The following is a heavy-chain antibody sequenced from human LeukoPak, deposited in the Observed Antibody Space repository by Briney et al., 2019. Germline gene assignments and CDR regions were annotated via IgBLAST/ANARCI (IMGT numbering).Heavy chain of an antibody. D-gene: IGHD6-13*01. CDR1: GFTFSSYS. V-gene: IGHV3-21*01. CDR2: ISSSSSYI. Sequence: GGSLRLSCAASGFTFSSYSMNWVRQAPGKGLEWVSSISSSSSYIYYADSVKGRFTISRDNAKNSLYLQMNSLRAEDTAVYYCARIPGIVAAGTSPNSFDMWGQGTMVTVSS. J-gene: IGHJ3*02. CDR3: ARIPGIVAAGTSPNSFDM.